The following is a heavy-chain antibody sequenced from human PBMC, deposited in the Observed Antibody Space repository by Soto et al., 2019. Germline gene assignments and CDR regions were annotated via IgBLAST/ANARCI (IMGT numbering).Heavy chain of an antibody. CDR2: ISSSSSYI. D-gene: IGHD6-13*01. V-gene: IGHV3-21*01. J-gene: IGHJ3*02. CDR1: GFTFSSYS. Sequence: GGSLRLSCAASGFTFSSYSMNWVRQAPGKGLEWVSSISSSSSYIYYADSVKGRFTISRDNAKNSLYLQMNSLRAEDTAVYYCARDWEQQLPREILFGGDAFDIWGQGTMVTVSS. CDR3: ARDWEQQLPREILFGGDAFDI.